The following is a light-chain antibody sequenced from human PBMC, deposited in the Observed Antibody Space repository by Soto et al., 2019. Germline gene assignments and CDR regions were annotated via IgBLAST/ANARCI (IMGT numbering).Light chain of an antibody. J-gene: IGLJ3*02. CDR1: RSNIGRNF. CDR3: AAWDDTLDAQV. Sequence: QCVLTQSPSASGTPGQRVTISCSGSRSNIGRNFAYWYQHVPGTAPRLLIQRNNERPSGVPDRFSGSKSGTSVSLAISGLRSDDGATYYCAAWDDTLDAQVFGGGTQLTVL. CDR2: RNN. V-gene: IGLV1-47*01.